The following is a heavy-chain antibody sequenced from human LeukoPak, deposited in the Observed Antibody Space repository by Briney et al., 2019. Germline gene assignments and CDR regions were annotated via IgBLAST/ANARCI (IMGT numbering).Heavy chain of an antibody. CDR1: GYSFTNYW. D-gene: IGHD2-2*01. J-gene: IGHJ4*02. CDR2: IYPGDSDT. Sequence: GESLKISCXGSGYSFTNYWIGWVRQMAGKGLEWMRVIYPGDSDTRYSPSFQGQVTISADKSISIAYLQWSSLKASDIAMYYCARASGIVVVPSAYGGYFDYWGQGTLVTVSS. CDR3: ARASGIVVVPSAYGGYFDY. V-gene: IGHV5-51*01.